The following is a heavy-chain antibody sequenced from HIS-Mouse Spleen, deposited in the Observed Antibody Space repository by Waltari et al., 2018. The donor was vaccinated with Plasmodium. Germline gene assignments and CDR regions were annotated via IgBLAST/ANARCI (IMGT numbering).Heavy chain of an antibody. V-gene: IGHV4-59*01. CDR3: ARGGYSSSSYYFDY. CDR1: GGSISSYY. J-gene: IGHJ4*02. D-gene: IGHD6-6*01. Sequence: QVQLQESGPGLVKPSETLSLTCTVSGGSISSYYWSWIRQPPGKGLEWIAYIYYSGSTNYNPSLNSRVTISVDTSKNQFSLKRSSVTAADTAVFYCARGGYSSSSYYFDYWGQGTLVTVSS. CDR2: IYYSGST.